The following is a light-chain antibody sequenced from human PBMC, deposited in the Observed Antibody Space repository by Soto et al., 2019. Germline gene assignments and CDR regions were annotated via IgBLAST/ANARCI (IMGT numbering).Light chain of an antibody. V-gene: IGKV1-39*01. J-gene: IGKJ5*01. Sequence: IQMTQSPSSVSSSLGDRVAITCRASQSISSYLNWYQQKPGKAPKLLIYAASSLQSGVPSRFSVSVSGTDATITISSLKPEDGSTYYGQQSYSTPITFGQGTRLEIK. CDR3: QQSYSTPIT. CDR2: AAS. CDR1: QSISSY.